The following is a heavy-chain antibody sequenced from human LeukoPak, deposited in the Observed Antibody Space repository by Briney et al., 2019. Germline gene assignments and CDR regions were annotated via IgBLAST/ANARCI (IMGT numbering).Heavy chain of an antibody. CDR1: GYTFTGYY. D-gene: IGHD6-13*01. V-gene: IGHV1-2*02. CDR3: ARDLAAAGTEDYYYYYMDV. Sequence: AASVKVSCKASGYTFTGYYMHWVRQAPGQGLEWMGWINPNSGGTNYAQKFQGRVTMTRDTSISTAYMELSRLRSDDTAVYYCARDLAAAGTEDYYYYYMDVWGKGTTVTISS. J-gene: IGHJ6*03. CDR2: INPNSGGT.